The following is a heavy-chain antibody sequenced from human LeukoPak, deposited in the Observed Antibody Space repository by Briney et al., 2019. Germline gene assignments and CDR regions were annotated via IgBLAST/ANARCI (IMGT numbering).Heavy chain of an antibody. CDR3: AKAAGHYDSSGLYDAFDI. CDR1: GITLNSYA. Sequence: GGSLRLSCVVSGITLNSYAMTWVRQAPGKGLEWVSSISGSGAGTYFADSVRGRFTISRDNSESTLYLQMHSLRVDDTAVYYCAKAAGHYDSSGLYDAFDIWGQGTMVTVSS. CDR2: ISGSGAGT. D-gene: IGHD3-22*01. J-gene: IGHJ3*02. V-gene: IGHV3-23*01.